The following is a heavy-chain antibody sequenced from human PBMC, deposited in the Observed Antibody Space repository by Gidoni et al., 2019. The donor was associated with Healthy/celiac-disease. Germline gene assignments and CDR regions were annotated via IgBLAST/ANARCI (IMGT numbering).Heavy chain of an antibody. J-gene: IGHJ5*02. CDR3: TRHSYLSWFDP. CDR2: IRSQANGYAT. CDR1: GLTCSGSA. Sequence: EVQLVESGGGLVQPGGSRKLPWAASGLTCSGSAMHWVRQASGQGLEWVGRIRSQANGYATAYAASVKGRFTISRGDSKNTAYLQMNSLKTEDTAVYYCTRHSYLSWFDPWGQGTLVTVSS. V-gene: IGHV3-73*02.